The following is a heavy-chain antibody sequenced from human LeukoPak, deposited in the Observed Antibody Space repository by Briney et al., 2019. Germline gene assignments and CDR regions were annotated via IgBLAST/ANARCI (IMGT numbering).Heavy chain of an antibody. CDR2: IYYSGST. V-gene: IGHV4-59*01. J-gene: IGHJ5*02. CDR1: GGSISSSY. D-gene: IGHD4-23*01. CDR3: ARLRNYGGGFGCFDP. Sequence: KTSETLSLTCTASGGSISSSYWSWIRQPPGKGLEWIGYIYYSGSTNYNPSLKSRVTISLDTSKNQFSLKLSSVTAADTAVYYCARLRNYGGGFGCFDPWGQGTLVTVSS.